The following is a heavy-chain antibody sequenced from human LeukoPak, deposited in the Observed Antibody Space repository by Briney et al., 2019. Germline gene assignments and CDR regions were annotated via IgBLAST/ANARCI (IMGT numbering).Heavy chain of an antibody. J-gene: IGHJ3*02. D-gene: IGHD3-22*01. CDR3: ARDYYDSSGYYPDAFDI. CDR1: GYSISSGYY. V-gene: IGHV4-38-2*02. Sequence: SETLSLTCTVSGYSISSGYYWGWIRQPPGKGLEWIGSIYHSGSTYYNPSLKSRVTISVDTSKNQFPLKLSSVTAADTAVYYCARDYYDSSGYYPDAFDIWGQGTMVTVSS. CDR2: IYHSGST.